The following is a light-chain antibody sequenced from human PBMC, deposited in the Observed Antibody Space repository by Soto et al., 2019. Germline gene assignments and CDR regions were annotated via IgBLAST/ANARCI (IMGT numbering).Light chain of an antibody. CDR1: QSVSRN. CDR3: QQYNNWPPSWT. V-gene: IGKV3-15*01. Sequence: EIVMTQSPATLSVSPGERATLSCRASQSVSRNLTWYQQKPGQAPSLLIYGASTRATGIPARFSGSGSGTEFTLTISSLQSEDFAVYYCQQYNNWPPSWTFGQGTKVEIK. CDR2: GAS. J-gene: IGKJ1*01.